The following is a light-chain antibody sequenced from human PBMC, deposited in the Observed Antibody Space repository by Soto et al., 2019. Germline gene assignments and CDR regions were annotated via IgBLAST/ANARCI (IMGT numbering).Light chain of an antibody. V-gene: IGKV1-5*03. J-gene: IGKJ1*01. CDR1: QSISTW. CDR2: HSS. CDR3: QQYNFFRT. Sequence: DVQITQSPSSLSASIGDRVTITCRASQSISTWLAWYQQKPGQAPKLLITHSSTLQNGVPSRFIGRGSGTEFTLTISSLQPDDFATYYCQQYNFFRTFGQGTKVEV.